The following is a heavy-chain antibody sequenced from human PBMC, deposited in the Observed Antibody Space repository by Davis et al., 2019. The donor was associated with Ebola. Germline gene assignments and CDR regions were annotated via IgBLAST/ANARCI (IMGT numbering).Heavy chain of an antibody. V-gene: IGHV1-18*01. J-gene: IGHJ5*02. CDR2: ISAYNGNT. D-gene: IGHD6-19*01. CDR3: ARDGRQWLAYNWFDP. Sequence: AASVKVSCKASGYTFTSYGISWVRQAPGQGLEWMGWISAYNGNTNYAQKLQGRVTMTTDTSTSTAYMELRSLRSDDTAVYYCARDGRQWLAYNWFDPWGQGTLVTVSS. CDR1: GYTFTSYG.